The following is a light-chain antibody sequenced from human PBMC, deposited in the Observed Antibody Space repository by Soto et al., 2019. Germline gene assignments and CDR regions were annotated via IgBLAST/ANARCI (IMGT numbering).Light chain of an antibody. CDR2: KAS. Sequence: DIQMTQSPSTLSASVGDRVTITCRASQNINNWLAWYQQKLGKAPKLLIYKASSLESGVPSRFSGSGSGTEFTLTISSLQPDDFATYYCQQYNDYSWTFGQGTKVEIK. CDR1: QNINNW. J-gene: IGKJ1*01. CDR3: QQYNDYSWT. V-gene: IGKV1-5*03.